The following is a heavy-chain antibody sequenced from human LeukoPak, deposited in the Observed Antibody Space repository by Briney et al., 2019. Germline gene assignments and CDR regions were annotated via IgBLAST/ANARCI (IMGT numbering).Heavy chain of an antibody. V-gene: IGHV1-2*04. CDR3: ARGTPGSYLGY. CDR2: INPNSDGT. D-gene: IGHD3-16*02. CDR1: GYTFTGYY. J-gene: IGHJ4*02. Sequence: ASVKVSCKASGYTFTGYYMHWVRQAPGQGLEWMGWINPNSDGTNYAQKFKGWVTLTRDTSINTTYMELSRLASDVTAVYFCARGTPGSYLGYWGQGTLVTVSS.